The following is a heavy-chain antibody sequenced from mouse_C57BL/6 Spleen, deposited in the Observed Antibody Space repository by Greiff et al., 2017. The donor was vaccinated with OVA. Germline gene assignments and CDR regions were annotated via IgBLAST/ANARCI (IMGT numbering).Heavy chain of an antibody. CDR1: GYTFTDYY. CDR3: ARCPFITTVVAFDY. Sequence: EVQLQQSGPELVKPGASVKISCKASGYTFTDYYMIWVKQSHGKSLEWIGDINPNNGGTSYNQKFKGKATLTVDKSSSTAYMELRSLTSEDSAVYYCARCPFITTVVAFDYWGQGTTLTVSS. CDR2: INPNNGGT. D-gene: IGHD1-1*01. V-gene: IGHV1-26*01. J-gene: IGHJ2*01.